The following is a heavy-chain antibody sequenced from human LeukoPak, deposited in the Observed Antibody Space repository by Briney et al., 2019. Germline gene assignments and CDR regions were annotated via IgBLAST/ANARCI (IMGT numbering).Heavy chain of an antibody. CDR1: GFTFSSYA. J-gene: IGHJ4*02. V-gene: IGHV3-30-3*01. D-gene: IGHD2-2*01. Sequence: RAGGSLRLSCAASGFTFSSYAMHWVRQAPGKGLEWVAVISYDGSNKYYADSVKGRFTISRDNSKNTLYLQMNSLRAEDTAVYYCARVRAYQLPVDHWGQGTLVTVSS. CDR2: ISYDGSNK. CDR3: ARVRAYQLPVDH.